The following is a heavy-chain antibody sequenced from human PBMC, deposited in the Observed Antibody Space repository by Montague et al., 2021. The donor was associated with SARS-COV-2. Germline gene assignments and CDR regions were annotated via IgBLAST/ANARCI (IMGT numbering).Heavy chain of an antibody. CDR3: ARGGVGATWAFDI. Sequence: SLRLSCAASGFTVNSNYMSWVRQAPGKGLEWVALIYSGGDTTYAVSVRDRFTISRDNSKNTLYLHTNSLRVEDTAVFYCARGGVGATWAFDIWGQGTMVTVSS. J-gene: IGHJ3*02. CDR1: GFTVNSNY. V-gene: IGHV3-53*01. D-gene: IGHD1-26*01. CDR2: IYSGGDT.